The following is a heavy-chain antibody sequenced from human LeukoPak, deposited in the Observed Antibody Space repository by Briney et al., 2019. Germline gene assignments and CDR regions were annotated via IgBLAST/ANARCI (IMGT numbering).Heavy chain of an antibody. CDR2: INHSGST. CDR1: GGSFSGYY. Sequence: SETLSLTCAVYGGSFSGYYWSWLRQPPGKGLEWIGEINHSGSTNYNPSLKSRVTISVDTSKNQFSLKLSSVTAADTAVYYCARGRGTWLLGYCSGGSCYGGDYFDYWGQGTLVTVSS. J-gene: IGHJ4*02. D-gene: IGHD2-15*01. V-gene: IGHV4-34*01. CDR3: ARGRGTWLLGYCSGGSCYGGDYFDY.